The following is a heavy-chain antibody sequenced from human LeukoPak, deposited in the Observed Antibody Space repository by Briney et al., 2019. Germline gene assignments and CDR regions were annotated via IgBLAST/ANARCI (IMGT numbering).Heavy chain of an antibody. D-gene: IGHD4-17*01. CDR2: IWYDGSNK. CDR1: GFTFSSYG. V-gene: IGHV3-33*01. Sequence: GRSLRLSCAASGFTFSSYGMHWVRQAPGKGLEWVAVIWYDGSNKYYANSVKGRFTISRDNSKNTLYLQMNNLRADDTAVYYCARDQAVTPLDYWGQGTLVTVSS. J-gene: IGHJ4*02. CDR3: ARDQAVTPLDY.